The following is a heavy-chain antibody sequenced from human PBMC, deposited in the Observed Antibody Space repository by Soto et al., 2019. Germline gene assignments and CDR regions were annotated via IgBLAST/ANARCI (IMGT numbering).Heavy chain of an antibody. J-gene: IGHJ4*02. V-gene: IGHV4-39*01. D-gene: IGHD6-19*01. CDR3: ATLKGIAVAGIHY. CDR1: GASISSSSYY. Sequence: QLQLQESGPGLVKPSETLSLKCTVSGASISSSSYYWGWIRQPPGKGLEYIGSMYYSGSTYYNPSLASRLAIFVDMSKNQFSLKLSSVTAADTAVYYCATLKGIAVAGIHYWGQGTLVTVSS. CDR2: MYYSGST.